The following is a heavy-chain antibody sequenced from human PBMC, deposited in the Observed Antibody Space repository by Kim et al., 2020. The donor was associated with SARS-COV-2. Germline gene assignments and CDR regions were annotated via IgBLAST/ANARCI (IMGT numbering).Heavy chain of an antibody. CDR1: GYTFTSYG. V-gene: IGHV1-18*01. CDR2: ISAYNGNT. J-gene: IGHJ4*02. CDR3: ARDGVAGATLDY. D-gene: IGHD6-19*01. Sequence: ASVKVSCKASGYTFTSYGSSWVRQAPRQGLEWMGWISAYNGNTNYAQKLQGRVTMTTDTSTSTAYMELRSLKSDDTAVYYCARDGVAGATLDYWGQGTLVTVSS.